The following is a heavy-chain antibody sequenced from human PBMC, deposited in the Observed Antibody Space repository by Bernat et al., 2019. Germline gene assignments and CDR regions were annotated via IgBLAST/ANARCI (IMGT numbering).Heavy chain of an antibody. CDR2: IKLTSDGGTT. D-gene: IGHD4-17*01. Sequence: EVQLMESGGGLAKPGGSLRLSCAASGFPFSNAWMNWVRQAPGKGLEWVGRIKLTSDGGTTDYVAPVKGRFTISSDDSKNTLYLQMNSLKTEDTAVYYCTTDGTVMTYAFDIWGRGTMVTVSS. J-gene: IGHJ3*02. CDR3: TTDGTVMTYAFDI. V-gene: IGHV3-15*07. CDR1: GFPFSNAW.